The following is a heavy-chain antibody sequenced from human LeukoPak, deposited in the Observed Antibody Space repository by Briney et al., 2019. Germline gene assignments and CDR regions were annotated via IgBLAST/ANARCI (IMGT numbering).Heavy chain of an antibody. CDR3: ARDRVGDYYDVDV. CDR1: GASISNYY. CDR2: INYSGST. Sequence: SETLSLTCLVSGASISNYYWSWIRQPPGKGLEWVGFINYSGSTNYNPSLKSRATISLDMSKNQVSLELTSVTAADTAVYYCARDRVGDYYDVDVWGQGTTVIVSS. J-gene: IGHJ6*02. V-gene: IGHV4-59*01.